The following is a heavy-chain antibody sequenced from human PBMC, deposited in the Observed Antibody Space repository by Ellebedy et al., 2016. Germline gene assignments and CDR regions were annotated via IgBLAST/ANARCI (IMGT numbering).Heavy chain of an antibody. CDR3: VTRLNGAFDF. CDR1: GFSVTSND. Sequence: GGSLRLXXAASGFSVTSNDMSWVRQAPGRGLQLVSLMYAGGREYYADSVKGRFSITRDKTMNRLYLHMSVLEGGDTALYYCVTRLNGAFDFWGQGTMVSVSS. CDR2: MYAGGRE. J-gene: IGHJ3*01. V-gene: IGHV3-53*01.